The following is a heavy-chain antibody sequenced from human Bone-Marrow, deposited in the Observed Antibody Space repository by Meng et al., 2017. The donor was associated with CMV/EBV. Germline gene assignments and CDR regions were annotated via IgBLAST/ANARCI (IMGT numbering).Heavy chain of an antibody. D-gene: IGHD3-3*01. CDR2: IRYDADDK. V-gene: IGHV3-30*02. CDR1: GFGFSTYG. CDR3: AKALPLGSGHYHYYYYTMDV. Sequence: GESLKISCAASGFGFSTYGMHWVRQAPGKGLEWLAFIRYDADDKSYADSVKGRFTISRDNSKNTLFLQMNSLRAEDTAVYYCAKALPLGSGHYHYYYYTMDVWGQGTTVTGSS. J-gene: IGHJ6*02.